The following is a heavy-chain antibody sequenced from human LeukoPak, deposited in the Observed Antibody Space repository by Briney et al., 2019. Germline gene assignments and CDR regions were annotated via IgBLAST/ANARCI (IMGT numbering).Heavy chain of an antibody. Sequence: SETLSLTCAVYGGSFSGYYWSWIRQPPGNGLEWIGEINHSGSTNHNPSLKSRVTISVDTSKNQFSLKLSSVTAADTAVYYCARARIAARGGWFDPWGQGTLVTVSS. J-gene: IGHJ5*02. D-gene: IGHD6-6*01. CDR1: GGSFSGYY. CDR2: INHSGST. CDR3: ARARIAARGGWFDP. V-gene: IGHV4-34*01.